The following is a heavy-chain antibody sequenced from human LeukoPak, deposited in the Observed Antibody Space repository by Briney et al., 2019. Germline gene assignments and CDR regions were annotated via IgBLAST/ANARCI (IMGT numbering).Heavy chain of an antibody. J-gene: IGHJ5*02. CDR3: ARRMDSGSYFGRRSWFDP. D-gene: IGHD1-26*01. CDR2: IYYSGST. CDR1: GFTFSDDY. V-gene: IGHV4-39*01. Sequence: GSLRLSCAASGFTFSDDYMSWIRQAPGKGLEWIGSIYYSGSTYYNPSLKSRVTIFVDTSKNQLSLKLSSVTAADTAVYYCARRMDSGSYFGRRSWFDPWGQGTLVTVSS.